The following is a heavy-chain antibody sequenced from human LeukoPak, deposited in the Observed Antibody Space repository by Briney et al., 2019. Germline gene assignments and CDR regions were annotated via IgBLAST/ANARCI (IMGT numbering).Heavy chain of an antibody. J-gene: IGHJ3*02. CDR3: ARRCCGADAFDI. V-gene: IGHV4-59*01. Sequence: SETLSLTCTVSGGSISSYYWSWIRQPPGKGLEWIGYIYYSGSTNYNPSLKSRVTISVDTSKNQFSLKLSSVTAADTAVYYCARRCCGADAFDIWGQGTMVTVSS. CDR2: IYYSGST. D-gene: IGHD2-21*01. CDR1: GGSISSYY.